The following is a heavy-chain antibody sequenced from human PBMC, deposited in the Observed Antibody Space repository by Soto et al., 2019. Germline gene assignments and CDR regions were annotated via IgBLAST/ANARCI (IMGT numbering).Heavy chain of an antibody. CDR1: GFFFSAYC. V-gene: IGHV3-7*01. Sequence: GGSLRLSCAASGFFFSAYCMSWVRQAPGKGLEWVASIKQDGSETYYLDSVKGRFTFSRDNAKNSLDLQMSRLRAEDTAVYYCARGTEGFHTLSNNWFAPWGQGTQVTVSS. CDR2: IKQDGSET. D-gene: IGHD3-10*01. J-gene: IGHJ5*02. CDR3: ARGTEGFHTLSNNWFAP.